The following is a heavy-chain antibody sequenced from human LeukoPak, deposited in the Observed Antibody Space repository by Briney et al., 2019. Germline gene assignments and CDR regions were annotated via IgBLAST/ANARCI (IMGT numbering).Heavy chain of an antibody. J-gene: IGHJ4*02. Sequence: GGSLRLSCAASAFTFSRYAMSWVRQAPGKGLEWVSAIIVSGESTYYADSVKGRFTISRDNSKKTLYVQMNSLRAEDTAVYYCAFNHLFDYWGQGTLVTVSS. CDR1: AFTFSRYA. CDR3: AFNHLFDY. CDR2: IIVSGEST. V-gene: IGHV3-23*01. D-gene: IGHD1-14*01.